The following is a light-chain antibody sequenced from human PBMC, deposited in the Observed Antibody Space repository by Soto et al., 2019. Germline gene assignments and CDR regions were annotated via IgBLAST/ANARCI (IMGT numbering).Light chain of an antibody. Sequence: DIVMTQSPLSLPVPPGAPASISCRSSQSLLHSNGYNYLDWYLPKPGQSPQLRIYLGSNRASGVPDRFSGSGSGTDFTLKISRVEAEDVGVYYCMQPLQSWTFGQGTKVDIK. CDR3: MQPLQSWT. J-gene: IGKJ1*01. V-gene: IGKV2-28*01. CDR1: QSLLHSNGYNY. CDR2: LGS.